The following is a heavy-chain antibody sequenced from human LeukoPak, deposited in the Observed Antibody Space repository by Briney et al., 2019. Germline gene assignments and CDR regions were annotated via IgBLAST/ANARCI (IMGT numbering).Heavy chain of an antibody. CDR2: NYHTGSI. V-gene: IGHV4-38-2*02. J-gene: IGHJ4*02. Sequence: KASETLSLTCTVSGYSIGSGYYWGWIRQPPGKGLEWIGSNYHTGSIDYNPSLKSRVTVSVDTSKNQFSLKLTSVTTADTAVYYCAGAIRGSFRTSYYFDYWGQGTLVTVSS. D-gene: IGHD6-13*01. CDR3: AGAIRGSFRTSYYFDY. CDR1: GYSIGSGYY.